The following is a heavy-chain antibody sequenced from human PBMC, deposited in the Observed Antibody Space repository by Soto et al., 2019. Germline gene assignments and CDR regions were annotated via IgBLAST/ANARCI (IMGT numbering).Heavy chain of an antibody. J-gene: IGHJ4*02. Sequence: ASVKVSCKASGYTFTSYGISWVRQAPGQGLEWMGWISAYNGNTNYAQKLQGRVTMTTDTSTSTAYMELRSLRSDDTAVYYCAREARIYYDSSGYIDYWGQGTKVTVYS. CDR1: GYTFTSYG. V-gene: IGHV1-18*04. CDR2: ISAYNGNT. D-gene: IGHD3-22*01. CDR3: AREARIYYDSSGYIDY.